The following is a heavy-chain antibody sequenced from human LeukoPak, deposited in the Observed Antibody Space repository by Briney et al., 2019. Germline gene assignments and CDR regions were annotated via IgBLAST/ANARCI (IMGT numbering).Heavy chain of an antibody. Sequence: ASVKVSCKASGYTFTSYGISWVRRAPGQGLEWIGWISAYNGNTNYAQKLQGRVTMTTDTSTSTAYMELRSLRSDDTAVYYCARDRATYYDFWSGYDYWGQGTLVTVSS. D-gene: IGHD3-3*01. CDR1: GYTFTSYG. V-gene: IGHV1-18*01. CDR3: ARDRATYYDFWSGYDY. J-gene: IGHJ4*02. CDR2: ISAYNGNT.